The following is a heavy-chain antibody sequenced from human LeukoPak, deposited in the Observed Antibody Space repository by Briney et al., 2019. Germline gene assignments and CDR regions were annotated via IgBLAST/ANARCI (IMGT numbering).Heavy chain of an antibody. V-gene: IGHV4-59*08. CDR2: IYYSGST. CDR1: GGSISSYY. D-gene: IGHD3-22*01. J-gene: IGHJ4*02. Sequence: SETLSLACTVSGGSISSYYWSWIRQPPGKGLEWIGYIYYSGSTNYNPSLKSRVTISVDTSKNQFSLKLSSVTAADTAVYYCARRYYYDSSGYSVQTYYFDYWGQGTLVTVSS. CDR3: ARRYYYDSSGYSVQTYYFDY.